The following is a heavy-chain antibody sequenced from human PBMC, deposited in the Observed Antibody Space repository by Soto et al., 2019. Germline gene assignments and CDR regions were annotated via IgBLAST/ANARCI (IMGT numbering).Heavy chain of an antibody. D-gene: IGHD5-12*01. J-gene: IGHJ4*02. CDR2: IRSKANSYAT. CDR3: TKGDDIVATISDY. Sequence: PGGSLRLSCAASGFTFRGSAMHWVRQASGKGLEWVGRIRSKANSYATAYAASVKGRFTISRDDSKNTAYLQMNSLKTEDTAVYYCTKGDDIVATISDYWGQGTLVTVSS. V-gene: IGHV3-73*01. CDR1: GFTFRGSA.